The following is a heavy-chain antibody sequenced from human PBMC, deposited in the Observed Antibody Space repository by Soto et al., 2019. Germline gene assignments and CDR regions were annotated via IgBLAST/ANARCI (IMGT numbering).Heavy chain of an antibody. V-gene: IGHV3-15*07. CDR3: TTGSLATATRYYGMDV. Sequence: EVQLVESGGGLVEPGGSLRLSCAASGFTFTNAWMNWVRLAPGKGLEWVGRIKTKSDGGTTDYAAPVKGRFTISRDDSKNTLYLQMNSLKTEDTAVYYCTTGSLATATRYYGMDVWGQGTTVTVSS. J-gene: IGHJ6*02. CDR1: GFTFTNAW. CDR2: IKTKSDGGTT. D-gene: IGHD6-13*01.